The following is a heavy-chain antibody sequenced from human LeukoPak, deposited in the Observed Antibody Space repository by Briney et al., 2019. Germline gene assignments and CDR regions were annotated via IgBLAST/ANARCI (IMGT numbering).Heavy chain of an antibody. V-gene: IGHV1-8*01. Sequence: ASVKVSCKASGNTFTNYDINWLRQAPGQGLEWMGWMNPNTGKADYAQKFQGRVTITRNNSISTAYMELSSLRFEDTAVYYCARCTGGGCGGAFDIWGQGTMVTVSS. CDR3: ARCTGGGCGGAFDI. J-gene: IGHJ3*02. CDR1: GNTFTNYD. D-gene: IGHD2-15*01. CDR2: MNPNTGKA.